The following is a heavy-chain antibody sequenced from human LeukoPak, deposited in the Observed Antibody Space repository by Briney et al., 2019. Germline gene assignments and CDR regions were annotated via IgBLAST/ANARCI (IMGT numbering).Heavy chain of an antibody. V-gene: IGHV1-8*03. Sequence: ASVKVSCKASGYTFTSYDINWVRQATGQGLEWMGWMNPNSGNTGYAQKFQGRVTITRNTSISTAYMELSSLRSDDTAVYYCARAASGSYWNFQHWGQGTLVTVSS. D-gene: IGHD1-26*01. CDR1: GYTFTSYD. J-gene: IGHJ1*01. CDR2: MNPNSGNT. CDR3: ARAASGSYWNFQH.